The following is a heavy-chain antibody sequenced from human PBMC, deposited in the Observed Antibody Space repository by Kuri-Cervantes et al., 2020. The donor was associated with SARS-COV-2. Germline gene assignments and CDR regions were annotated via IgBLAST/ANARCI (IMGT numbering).Heavy chain of an antibody. J-gene: IGHJ4*02. D-gene: IGHD3-16*01. V-gene: IGHV4-34*01. Sequence: SQTLSLTCAVYGGSFSGYYWSWIRQPPGKGLEWIGEIDHSGSTNYNPSLKSRVTISVDTSKNQFSLKLSSVTAADTAVYYCARGRSFVGNWGQGTLVTVSS. CDR3: ARGRSFVGN. CDR2: IDHSGST. CDR1: GGSFSGYY.